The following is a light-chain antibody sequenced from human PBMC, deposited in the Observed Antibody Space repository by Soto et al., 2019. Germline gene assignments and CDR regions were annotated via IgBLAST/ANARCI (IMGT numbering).Light chain of an antibody. J-gene: IGKJ5*01. V-gene: IGKV3-20*01. Sequence: EIVLTQSPGTLSLSPGERATLSCRAGQTVSSNYLAWYQQKPGRAPRLPIYGASSRATGIPDRFSGSGSGTDFTLTISRLEPEDFAVYYCQQYGNTLSIAFGQGTRLEIK. CDR2: GAS. CDR1: QTVSSNY. CDR3: QQYGNTLSIA.